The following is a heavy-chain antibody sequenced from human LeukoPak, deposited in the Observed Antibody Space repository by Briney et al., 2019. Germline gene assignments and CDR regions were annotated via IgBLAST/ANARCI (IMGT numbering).Heavy chain of an antibody. J-gene: IGHJ4*02. CDR3: AKIPGGYCSSTSCHPPGTNDY. D-gene: IGHD2-2*01. CDR2: ISSSSSYI. V-gene: IGHV3-21*01. CDR1: GFTFSSYS. Sequence: GGSLRLSCAASGFTFSSYSMNWVRQAPGKGLEWVSSISSSSSYIYYADSVKGRFTISRDNAKNSLYLQMNSLRAEDTAVYYCAKIPGGYCSSTSCHPPGTNDYWGQGTLVTVSS.